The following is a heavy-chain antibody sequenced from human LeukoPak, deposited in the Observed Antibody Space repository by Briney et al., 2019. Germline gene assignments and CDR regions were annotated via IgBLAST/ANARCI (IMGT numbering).Heavy chain of an antibody. CDR1: GFTFSRYG. Sequence: PGGSLRLSCAASGFTFSRYGMHWVRQAPGKVLEWVAVISYDRSNKHYADSVRGRFTISRDNSKNTLYLQMNSLRADDTAVYYCAKGADYVWGSYRSFENWFDPWGQGTLVTVSS. D-gene: IGHD3-16*02. J-gene: IGHJ5*02. CDR3: AKGADYVWGSYRSFENWFDP. CDR2: ISYDRSNK. V-gene: IGHV3-30*18.